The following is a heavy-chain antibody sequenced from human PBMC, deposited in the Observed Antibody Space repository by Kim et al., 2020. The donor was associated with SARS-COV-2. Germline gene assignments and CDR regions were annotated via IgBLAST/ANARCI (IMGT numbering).Heavy chain of an antibody. J-gene: IGHJ4*02. CDR3: AKARLGRAVTGWGSELDS. CDR1: GFPLISC. CDR2: ISGRGDPT. D-gene: IGHD3-10*01. Sequence: GGSLRLSCAASGFPLISCIAWGGLGAGGWGGWVSAISGRGDPTYYADSVKGRFSISRENSKTTKIYLQMNNLRVEDTALYFCAKARLGRAVTGWGSELDSWGQGTLVTVSS. V-gene: IGHV3-23*01.